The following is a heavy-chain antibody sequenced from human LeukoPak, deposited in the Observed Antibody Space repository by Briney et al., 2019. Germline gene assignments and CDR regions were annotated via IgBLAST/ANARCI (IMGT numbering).Heavy chain of an antibody. CDR3: AKDLYGDYGFLAADY. CDR2: ISGSGGST. Sequence: GGSLRLSCAASGFTFSSYAMSWVRQAPGKGLEWVSAISGSGGSTYYADSVKGRFTISRDNSKNTLYLQMNSLRAEDTAVYYCAKDLYGDYGFLAADYWGQGTLVTVSS. J-gene: IGHJ4*02. D-gene: IGHD4-17*01. CDR1: GFTFSSYA. V-gene: IGHV3-23*01.